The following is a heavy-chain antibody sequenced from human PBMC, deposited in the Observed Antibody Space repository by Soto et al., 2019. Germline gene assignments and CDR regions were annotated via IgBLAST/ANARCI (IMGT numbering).Heavy chain of an antibody. CDR2: IIPIFGTA. CDR1: GGTFSSYA. CDR3: ARDRYGGWTPGGSDY. Sequence: ASVKVSCKASGGTFSSYAISWVRQAPGQGLEWMGGIIPIFGTANYAQKFQGRVTITADESTSTAYMELSSLRSEDTAVYYCARDRYGGWTPGGSDYWGQGTLVTVSS. J-gene: IGHJ4*02. D-gene: IGHD6-19*01. V-gene: IGHV1-69*13.